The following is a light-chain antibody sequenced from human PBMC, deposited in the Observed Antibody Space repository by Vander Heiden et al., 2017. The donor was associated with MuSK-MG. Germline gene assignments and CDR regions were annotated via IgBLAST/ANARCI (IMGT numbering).Light chain of an antibody. CDR1: QGIDNY. V-gene: IGKV1-9*01. CDR3: QQLIRYPLT. CDR2: AA. Sequence: DLQLTQSPTFLSASVGDRVTITCRASQGIDNYLVWYQQKPGKAPLLLINAAVLQSGVPSRFSGSGSGTELPLAISSLQPEDCATYYCQQLIRYPLTFGGGTKVEIK. J-gene: IGKJ4*01.